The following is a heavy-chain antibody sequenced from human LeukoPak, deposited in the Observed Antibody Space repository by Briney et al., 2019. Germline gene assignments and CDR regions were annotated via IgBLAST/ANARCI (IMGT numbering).Heavy chain of an antibody. D-gene: IGHD5-18*01. Sequence: GGSLRLSCAASGFTFNNYWMHWVRQAPGKGLVWVSRISKDGSTTNYADSVKGRFTISRDNAKNTLYLQMNSLTAEDTALYYCARRASSGYRIDYWGQGTLVTVSS. J-gene: IGHJ4*02. CDR1: GFTFNNYW. CDR3: ARRASSGYRIDY. V-gene: IGHV3-74*01. CDR2: ISKDGSTT.